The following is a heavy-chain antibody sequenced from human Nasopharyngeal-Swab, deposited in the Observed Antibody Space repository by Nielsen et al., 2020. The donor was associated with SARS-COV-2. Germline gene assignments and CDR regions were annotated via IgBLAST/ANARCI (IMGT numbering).Heavy chain of an antibody. D-gene: IGHD3-9*01. V-gene: IGHV3-48*02. CDR3: ARDGDYDILTGHGGWFDP. Sequence: WIRQPPGKGLEWVSYISSSSSTIYYADSVKGRFTISRDNAKNSLYLQMNSLRDEDTAVYYCARDGDYDILTGHGGWFDPWGQGTLVTVSS. CDR2: ISSSSSTI. J-gene: IGHJ5*02.